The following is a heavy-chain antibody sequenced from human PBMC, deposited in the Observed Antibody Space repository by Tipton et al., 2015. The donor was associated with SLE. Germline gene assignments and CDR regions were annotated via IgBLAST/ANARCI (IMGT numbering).Heavy chain of an antibody. Sequence: TLSLTCTVSGGSISSYYWSWIRQPPGKGLEWIGYIYYSGSTTYNPSLKSRVTISVDTSKNQFSLKLSSVTAADTAVYYCARTLDTLDIWGQGTMVTVSS. CDR3: ARTLDTLDI. CDR1: GGSISSYY. CDR2: IYYSGST. J-gene: IGHJ3*02. V-gene: IGHV4-59*12.